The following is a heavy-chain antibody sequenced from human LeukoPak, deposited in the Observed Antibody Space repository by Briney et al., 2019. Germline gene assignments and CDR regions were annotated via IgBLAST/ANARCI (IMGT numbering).Heavy chain of an antibody. V-gene: IGHV4-59*01. CDR3: ARSRDSSGYRNNWFDP. Sequence: SETLSLACTVSRGSLSSYYWGWIRQPPGKGLEWIGYIFYSGSTSYNPSLKSRVTISVHTSENQVSLKLSSVTAADTAVYYCARSRDSSGYRNNWFDPWGQGTLVTVSS. D-gene: IGHD3-22*01. CDR2: IFYSGST. J-gene: IGHJ5*02. CDR1: RGSLSSYY.